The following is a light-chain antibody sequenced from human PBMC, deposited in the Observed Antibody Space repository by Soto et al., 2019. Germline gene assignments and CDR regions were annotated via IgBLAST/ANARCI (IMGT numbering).Light chain of an antibody. CDR3: QQHSSPPRT. V-gene: IGKV3-20*01. J-gene: IGKJ1*01. CDR2: GAS. CDR1: QSGSSY. Sequence: EIVLTQSPGSLSLSPEERATLSCRASQSGSSYLAGYQQIPGQPPRPLISGASSRATGFPDRFSGSGSGTDFRLTISRREAEESAVYYSQQHSSPPRTVGQGTKVEIK.